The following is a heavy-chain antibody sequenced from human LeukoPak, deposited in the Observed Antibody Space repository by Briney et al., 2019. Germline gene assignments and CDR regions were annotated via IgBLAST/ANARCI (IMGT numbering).Heavy chain of an antibody. Sequence: GESLRISCKVSGYSFTNCWITWVRQMPGKGLEWMGRIDPSDSYTKYSPSFQGLVSISAGKSIATAYLQWSSLEASDTAMYSCARHAGDGGAFDVWGQGTMVTVSS. J-gene: IGHJ3*01. V-gene: IGHV5-10-1*01. CDR2: IDPSDSYT. D-gene: IGHD2-2*01. CDR3: ARHAGDGGAFDV. CDR1: GYSFTNCW.